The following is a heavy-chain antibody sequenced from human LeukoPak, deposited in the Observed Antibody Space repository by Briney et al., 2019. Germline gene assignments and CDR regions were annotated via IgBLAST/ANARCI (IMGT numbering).Heavy chain of an antibody. J-gene: IGHJ4*02. CDR2: ISGSGGST. CDR1: GFTFSSYA. Sequence: GGSLRLSCAASGFTFSSYAMSWVRQAPGKGLEWVSSISGSGGSTYHADSVKGRITISRDNSKNTLYLQMNSLRAEDTAVYYCAKLDIVVVPAARTPYYFDYWGQGTLVTVSS. V-gene: IGHV3-23*01. CDR3: AKLDIVVVPAARTPYYFDY. D-gene: IGHD2-2*03.